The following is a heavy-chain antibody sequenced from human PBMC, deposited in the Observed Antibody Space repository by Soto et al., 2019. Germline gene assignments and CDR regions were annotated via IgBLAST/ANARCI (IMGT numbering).Heavy chain of an antibody. CDR2: IYHSGST. D-gene: IGHD5-18*01. Sequence: PSETLSLTCAVSGGSISSSNWWSWVRQPPGKGLEWIGEIYHSGSTNYNPSLKSRVTISVDKSKNQFSLKLSSVTAADTAVYYCARVETQRGYSYWTDYRCQGTLGTGST. V-gene: IGHV4-4*02. J-gene: IGHJ4*02. CDR3: ARVETQRGYSYWTDY. CDR1: GGSISSSNW.